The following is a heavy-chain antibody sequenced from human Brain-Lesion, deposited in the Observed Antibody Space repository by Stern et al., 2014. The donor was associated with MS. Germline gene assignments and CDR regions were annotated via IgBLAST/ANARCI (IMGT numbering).Heavy chain of an antibody. CDR1: EFTVDSYS. CDR2: ISRGGGTL. CDR3: ARGRSDKYYGLDV. Sequence: EVQLVQSGGGLVQSGGSLRIFCSASEFTVDSYSMGWLRQVPGKGLEYLPPISRGGGTLQYADSVRGRFTISRDSAMNSLFLQMNSLRDEDSGVYYCARGRSDKYYGLDVWGQGTTVTVS. V-gene: IGHV3-48*02. J-gene: IGHJ6*02.